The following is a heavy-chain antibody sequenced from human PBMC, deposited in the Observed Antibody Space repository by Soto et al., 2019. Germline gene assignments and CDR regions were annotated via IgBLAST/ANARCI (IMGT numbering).Heavy chain of an antibody. J-gene: IGHJ5*02. CDR3: AKGRIAVAAPYNWFDP. V-gene: IGHV3-23*01. CDR1: GFTYSSYA. Sequence: EVKLLESGGGLVQPGGSLRLSCVASGFTYSSYAMSWVRQAPGKGLEWVSTITGGADNTHYADPVKGRFTISRDNSKNTLSLQMDSLRVEDTAVYHCAKGRIAVAAPYNWFDPWGQGTLVTVSS. D-gene: IGHD6-19*01. CDR2: ITGGADNT.